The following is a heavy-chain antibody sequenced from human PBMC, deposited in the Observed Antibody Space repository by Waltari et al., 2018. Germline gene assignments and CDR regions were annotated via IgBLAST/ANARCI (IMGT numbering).Heavy chain of an antibody. Sequence: EVQLVESGGGLVKPGGSLRLSCAASGFPFSSYSMNWVRQAPGKGLEWVSSISSSSSYIYYADSVKGRFTISRDNAKNSLYLQMNSLRAEDTAVYYCARDHAVLEWLLDYWGQGTLVTVSS. CDR1: GFPFSSYS. J-gene: IGHJ4*02. V-gene: IGHV3-21*01. CDR2: ISSSSSYI. D-gene: IGHD5-12*01. CDR3: ARDHAVLEWLLDY.